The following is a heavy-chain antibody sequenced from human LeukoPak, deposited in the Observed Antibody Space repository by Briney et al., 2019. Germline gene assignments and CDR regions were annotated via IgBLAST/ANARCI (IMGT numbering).Heavy chain of an antibody. CDR1: GGSISSGSYY. CDR3: ARDGGVYDFWSGNKNWFDP. V-gene: IGHV4-61*02. J-gene: IGHJ5*02. CDR2: IYTSGST. Sequence: SETLSLTCTVSGGSISSGSYYWSWIRQPAGKGLEWIGRIYTSGSTNYNPSLKSRVTMSVDTSKNQFSLKLSSVTAADTAVYYCARDGGVYDFWSGNKNWFDPWGQGTLVTVSS. D-gene: IGHD3-3*01.